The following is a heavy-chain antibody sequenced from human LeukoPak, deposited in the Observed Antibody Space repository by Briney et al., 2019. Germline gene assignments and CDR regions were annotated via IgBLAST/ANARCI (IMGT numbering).Heavy chain of an antibody. D-gene: IGHD4-17*01. Sequence: SQTLSLTCTVSGGSISSGGYHWSWIRQHPGKGLEWIGYIYYIGTTSYNPSLKIRVTISVDTSKKKFSLKVSSVTVADAAVYYCARLGSGDYPNWFDPWGQGTLVTVSS. J-gene: IGHJ5*02. V-gene: IGHV4-31*03. CDR1: GGSISSGGYH. CDR2: IYYIGTT. CDR3: ARLGSGDYPNWFDP.